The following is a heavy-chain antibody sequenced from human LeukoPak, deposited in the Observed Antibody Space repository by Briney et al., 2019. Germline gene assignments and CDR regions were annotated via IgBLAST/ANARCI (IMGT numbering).Heavy chain of an antibody. Sequence: SVKVSFKASGFTFTRSAMQWVRQARGQRLEWIGWVVVGSGNTNYAQKFQERVTITRDMSTSTAYMELSSLRSEDTAVYFCAAADYYDSSGYYPYAFHIWGQGTMVTVSS. V-gene: IGHV1-58*02. D-gene: IGHD3-22*01. J-gene: IGHJ3*02. CDR2: VVVGSGNT. CDR1: GFTFTRSA. CDR3: AAADYYDSSGYYPYAFHI.